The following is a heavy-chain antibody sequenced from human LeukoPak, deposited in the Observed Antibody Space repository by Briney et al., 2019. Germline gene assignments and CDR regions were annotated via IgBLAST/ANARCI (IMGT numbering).Heavy chain of an antibody. V-gene: IGHV5-51*01. CDR1: GYSFTNYW. D-gene: IGHD7-27*01. CDR3: ARQVTGHSDY. J-gene: IGHJ4*02. CDR2: IYPGDSDT. Sequence: GESLQISCQGSGYSFTNYWIAWVRQVPGKGLEWMGIIYPGDSDTRYSPSFRGQVTISADKSISTAYLQWNSLKASDTAFYYCARQVTGHSDYWGQGTLVTVSS.